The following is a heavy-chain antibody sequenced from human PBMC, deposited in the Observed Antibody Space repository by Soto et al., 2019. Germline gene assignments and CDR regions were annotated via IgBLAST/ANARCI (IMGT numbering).Heavy chain of an antibody. V-gene: IGHV1-69*12. CDR1: GGSFSNYG. D-gene: IGHD3-22*01. J-gene: IGHJ6*02. Sequence: QVQVVQSGAEVKKPGSSVKVSCKASGGSFSNYGISWVRQAPGQGLEWMGEIIPVFGTPHYAQKFQDRVTITADESTSTVYMEVSSLTSEDTAVYYCARGDATKIIVTTYYGLDVWGQGTTITVSS. CDR3: ARGDATKIIVTTYYGLDV. CDR2: IIPVFGTP.